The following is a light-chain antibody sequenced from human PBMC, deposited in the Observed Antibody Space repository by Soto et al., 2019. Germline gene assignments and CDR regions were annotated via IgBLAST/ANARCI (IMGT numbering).Light chain of an antibody. J-gene: IGLJ2*01. CDR1: SGHRSYI. Sequence: QSVLTQSSSASASLGSSVKLTCTLSSGHRSYIIACHQQQPGKAPRYLMKLEGSVSYNKGSGVPARFPGSSSGADRYLTMFKLQSEDEADYYCEAWDSNIRVFGGGTKVSVL. V-gene: IGLV4-60*03. CDR2: LEGSVSY. CDR3: EAWDSNIRV.